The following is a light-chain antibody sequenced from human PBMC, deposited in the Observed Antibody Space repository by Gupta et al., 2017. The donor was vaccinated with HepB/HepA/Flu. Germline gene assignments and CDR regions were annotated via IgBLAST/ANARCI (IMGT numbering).Light chain of an antibody. J-gene: IGLJ3*02. Sequence: SYELTQPPSVSVSPGQTARITCPGDALPKQYAYWYQQKPGQAPVLVIYKDSERPSGIPERFSGSSSGTTVTLTISGVQEEDEADYYCQSAESSGTWVFGGGTKLTVL. CDR1: ALPKQY. V-gene: IGLV3-25*03. CDR2: KDS. CDR3: QSAESSGTWV.